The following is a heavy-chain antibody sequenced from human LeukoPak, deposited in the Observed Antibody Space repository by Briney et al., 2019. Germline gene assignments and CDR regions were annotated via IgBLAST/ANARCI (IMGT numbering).Heavy chain of an antibody. CDR3: ARGAPFWSGSIKNWFDP. CDR1: GYTFTSYG. V-gene: IGHV1-46*01. Sequence: GASVKVSCKASGYTFTSYGISWVRQAPGQGLEWMGIINPSGGSTSYAQKFQGRVTMTRDMSTSTVYMELSSLRSEDTAVYYCARGAPFWSGSIKNWFDPWGQGTLVTVSS. J-gene: IGHJ5*02. CDR2: INPSGGST. D-gene: IGHD3-3*01.